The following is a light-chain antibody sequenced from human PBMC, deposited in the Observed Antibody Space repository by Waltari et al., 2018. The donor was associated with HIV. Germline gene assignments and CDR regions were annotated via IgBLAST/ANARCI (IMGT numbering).Light chain of an antibody. CDR2: GAS. Sequence: EVVMTQSPAPLSLSPGASATLSRKATQRASSNLAWYQKKPGSALRLLIYGASSRASGIPARFSGRGAGTDFTLTITSLQSVDFAVYDCQQCNTWPRTFGGGTKVEIK. J-gene: IGKJ4*01. CDR1: QRASSN. V-gene: IGKV3-15*01. CDR3: QQCNTWPRT.